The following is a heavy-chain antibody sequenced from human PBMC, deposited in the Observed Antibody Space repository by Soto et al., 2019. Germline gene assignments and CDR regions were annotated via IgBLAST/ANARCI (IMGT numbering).Heavy chain of an antibody. CDR2: MSDSGTT. J-gene: IGHJ4*02. CDR3: AKGSDYFDY. V-gene: IGHV3-23*01. Sequence: HPGGSLRLSCTASGFTFSNYAMSWVRQAPGKGLEWVSAMSDSGTTFYADSVKGRFTISRDNSKNMLYLQMNSLRAEDTAIYYCAKGSDYFDYWGQGTLVTVSS. CDR1: GFTFSNYA.